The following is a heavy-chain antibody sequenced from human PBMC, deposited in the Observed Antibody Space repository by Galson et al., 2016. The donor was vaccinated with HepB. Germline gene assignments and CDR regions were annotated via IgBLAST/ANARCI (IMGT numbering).Heavy chain of an antibody. CDR1: GGTFRKYA. CDR3: AFSGSSSWYGYFQH. J-gene: IGHJ1*01. Sequence: SVKVSCKASGGTFRKYAISWVRQAPGQGLEWMGGIIPIFGTAKYAQKFQGRVTITADESTSTAYMDLSSLRSEDTAVYYCAFSGSSSWYGYFQHWGQGTLVTVSS. CDR2: IIPIFGTA. V-gene: IGHV1-69*13. D-gene: IGHD6-13*01.